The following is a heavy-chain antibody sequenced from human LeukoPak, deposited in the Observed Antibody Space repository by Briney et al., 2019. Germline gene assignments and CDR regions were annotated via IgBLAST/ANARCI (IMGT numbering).Heavy chain of an antibody. Sequence: GASVKVSCKASGGTFSSYAISWVRQAPGQGLEWMGRIIPILGITNYAQKFEGRVTITADKSTSTAYMELSSLRSEDTAVYYCARKSAGFLTAWGQGTLVTVSS. CDR3: ARKSAGFLTA. CDR2: IIPILGIT. D-gene: IGHD2/OR15-2a*01. J-gene: IGHJ5*02. CDR1: GGTFSSYA. V-gene: IGHV1-69*04.